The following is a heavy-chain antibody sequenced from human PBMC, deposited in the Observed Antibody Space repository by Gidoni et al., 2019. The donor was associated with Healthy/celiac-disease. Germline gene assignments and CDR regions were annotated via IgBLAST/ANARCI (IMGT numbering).Heavy chain of an antibody. CDR2: ISGSGGST. V-gene: IGHV3-23*01. D-gene: IGHD6-19*01. CDR1: GFTFSSYA. J-gene: IGHJ4*02. CDR3: AKVVAVAGPFDY. Sequence: CAASGFTFSSYAMSWVRQAPGKGLEWVSAISGSGGSTYYADSVKGRFTISRDNSKNTLYLQMNSLRAEDTAVYYCAKVVAVAGPFDYWGQGTLVTVSS.